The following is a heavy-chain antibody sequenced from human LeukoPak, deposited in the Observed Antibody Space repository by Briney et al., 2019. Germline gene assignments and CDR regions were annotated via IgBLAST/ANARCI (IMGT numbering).Heavy chain of an antibody. V-gene: IGHV3-21*01. D-gene: IGHD3-10*01. J-gene: IGHJ4*02. CDR3: ARDASRGLVSDY. CDR2: ISSSSSYI. Sequence: GGSLRLSCAASGFTFSSYSMNWVRQAPGKGLEWVSSISSSSSYIYYADSVKGRFTISRDNAKNSLYLQMNSLRAEDTAVYYCARDASRGLVSDYWGQGTLVTVSS. CDR1: GFTFSSYS.